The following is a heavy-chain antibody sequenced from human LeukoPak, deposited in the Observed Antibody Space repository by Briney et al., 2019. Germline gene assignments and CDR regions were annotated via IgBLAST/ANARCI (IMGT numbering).Heavy chain of an antibody. D-gene: IGHD5-24*01. CDR2: INPNSGGT. CDR3: ARDNSVRDEAWWFYP. Sequence: ASVKVSCKASGYTFTGYYMHWVRQAPGQGLEWMGWINPNSGGTNYAQKFQGRVNMTRDTSISTAYMELSRLRSDDTAVYYCARDNSVRDEAWWFYPWGQGTLVTVSS. CDR1: GYTFTGYY. J-gene: IGHJ5*02. V-gene: IGHV1-2*02.